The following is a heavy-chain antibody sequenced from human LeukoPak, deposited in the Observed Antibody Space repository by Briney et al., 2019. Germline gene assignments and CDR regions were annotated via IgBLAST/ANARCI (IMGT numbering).Heavy chain of an antibody. CDR3: AIAVGWELGY. CDR1: GLRSSSYW. Sequence: PGGSLRLSCAASGLRSSSYWMSWVRQAPGKGPERVANINQDGSEENYVDSAKGRFTISRDGAKNSVSLQMNSLRDEDTAVYYCAIAVGWELGYWGQGTLVTVSS. V-gene: IGHV3-7*01. J-gene: IGHJ4*02. CDR2: INQDGSEE. D-gene: IGHD1-26*01.